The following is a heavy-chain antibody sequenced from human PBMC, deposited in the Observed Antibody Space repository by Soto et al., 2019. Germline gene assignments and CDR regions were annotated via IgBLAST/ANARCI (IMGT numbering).Heavy chain of an antibody. Sequence: EVQLVESGGGLVQPGGSLRLSCAASGFTFSMYWMHWVRQVPGKGPEWVSRIYDDGSITNYADSVKGRFTISRANAKNTPYLQMTALRVEDTGVYYGTGGPLPTSTGTRACWGQGALGSVSS. V-gene: IGHV3-74*01. CDR2: IYDDGSIT. CDR3: TGGPLPTSTGTRAC. J-gene: IGHJ4*02. D-gene: IGHD1-1*01. CDR1: GFTFSMYW.